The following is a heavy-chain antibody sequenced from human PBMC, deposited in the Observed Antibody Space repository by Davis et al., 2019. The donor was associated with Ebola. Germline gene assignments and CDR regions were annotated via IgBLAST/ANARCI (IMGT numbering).Heavy chain of an antibody. CDR3: AKGDYYDSSGYYDY. CDR2: ISGSGGST. D-gene: IGHD3-22*01. CDR1: GFTFSSYA. Sequence: GESLKISCAASGFTFSSYAMNWVRQAPGKGLEWVSAISGSGGSTYYADSVKGRFTISRDNSKNTLYLQMNSLRAEDTAVYYCAKGDYYDSSGYYDYWGQGTLVTVSS. J-gene: IGHJ4*02. V-gene: IGHV3-23*01.